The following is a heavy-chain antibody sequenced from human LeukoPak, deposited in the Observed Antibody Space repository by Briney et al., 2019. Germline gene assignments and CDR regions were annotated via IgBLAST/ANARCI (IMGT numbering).Heavy chain of an antibody. CDR3: ARGGYNVDY. CDR1: GGSISSYY. CDR2: IYYSGST. J-gene: IGHJ4*02. Sequence: PSETLSLTCTVSGGSISSYYWSWIRQPPGKGLEWIGYIYYSGSTNYNPSLKSRVTISVDTSKNQFSLKLGSVTAADTAVYYCARGGYNVDYWGQGTLVTVSS. V-gene: IGHV4-59*01. D-gene: IGHD5-24*01.